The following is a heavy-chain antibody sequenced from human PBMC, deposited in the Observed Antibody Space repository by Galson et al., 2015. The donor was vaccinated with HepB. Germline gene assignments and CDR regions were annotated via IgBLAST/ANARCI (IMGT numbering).Heavy chain of an antibody. D-gene: IGHD3-10*01. CDR3: ARVITMVRGAVDY. Sequence: SLRLSCAASGFTFSSYSMNWVRQAPGKGLEWVSSISSSSSYIYYADSVKGRFTISRDNAKNSLYLQMNSLRAEDTAVYYCARVITMVRGAVDYWGQGTLVTVSS. CDR2: ISSSSSYI. CDR1: GFTFSSYS. J-gene: IGHJ4*02. V-gene: IGHV3-21*01.